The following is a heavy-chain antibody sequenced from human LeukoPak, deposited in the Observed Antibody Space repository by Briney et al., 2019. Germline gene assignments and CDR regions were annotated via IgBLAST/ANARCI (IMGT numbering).Heavy chain of an antibody. CDR1: GFTFSNYA. CDR3: ARGGVTHFDY. D-gene: IGHD2-21*02. V-gene: IGHV3-30*04. Sequence: GGSLRLSCAASGFTFSNYAIHWVRQAPGKGLEWVAVISYDGSNKYYADSVKGRFTISRDNSKNSLYLQMNSLRAEDTAVYYCARGGVTHFDYWGQGTLVTVSS. J-gene: IGHJ4*02. CDR2: ISYDGSNK.